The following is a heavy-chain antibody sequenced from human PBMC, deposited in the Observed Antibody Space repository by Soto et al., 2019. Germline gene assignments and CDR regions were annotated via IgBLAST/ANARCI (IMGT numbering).Heavy chain of an antibody. CDR1: GGSIRSYY. CDR2: MYNTGST. J-gene: IGHJ6*02. CDR3: ARDLWGYCGADCYPLDV. V-gene: IGHV4-59*01. D-gene: IGHD2-21*02. Sequence: SETLSLTCTVSGGSIRSYYWSWIRQPPGKGLEWIGYMYNTGSTIYNPSLKSRVTISVDTSKNQFSLKLNSVTAADTAVYYCARDLWGYCGADCYPLDVWGQGTTVTSP.